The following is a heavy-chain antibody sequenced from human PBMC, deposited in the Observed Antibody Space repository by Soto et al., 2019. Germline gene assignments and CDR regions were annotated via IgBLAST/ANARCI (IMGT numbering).Heavy chain of an antibody. CDR2: MYYGVNT. CDR3: ARHPGYCSGSNCYGYYTMDV. J-gene: IGHJ6*02. CDR1: GSSISLTIYS. D-gene: IGHD2-2*01. V-gene: IGHV4-39*01. Sequence: TLSVTSIFPGSSISLTIYSCGESREPPRRELEWIGTMYYGVNTYYNPSLESRVTISVDTSKNQFSLELSSVTAADTAVYSCARHPGYCSGSNCYGYYTMDVWGQGTTVS.